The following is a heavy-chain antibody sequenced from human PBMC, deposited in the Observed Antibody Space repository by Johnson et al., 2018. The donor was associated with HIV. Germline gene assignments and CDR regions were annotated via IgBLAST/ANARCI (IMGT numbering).Heavy chain of an antibody. CDR3: ARGALQRGSWYGRDAFDI. J-gene: IGHJ3*02. D-gene: IGHD6-13*01. Sequence: PGKGLEWVAVISYDGSNKYYADSVKGRFTISRDNSKNTLYLQMNSLRAEDTAVYYCARGALQRGSWYGRDAFDIWGQGTMVTVSS. V-gene: IGHV3-30*04. CDR2: ISYDGSNK.